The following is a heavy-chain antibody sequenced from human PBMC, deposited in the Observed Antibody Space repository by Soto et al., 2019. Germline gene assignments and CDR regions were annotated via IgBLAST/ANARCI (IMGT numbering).Heavy chain of an antibody. J-gene: IGHJ4*02. CDR1: GFSLSTSGVG. V-gene: IGHV2-5*02. CDR3: AHSLIPNWGSRGAFDY. D-gene: IGHD7-27*01. Sequence: QITSKESGPPLVKPTQTLTLTCTFSGFSLSTSGVGVGWIRQPPGKALEWLALIYWDDDKRYSPSLKSRLTITKDTSKNQVVLTMTNMDPVDTATYYCAHSLIPNWGSRGAFDYWGQGTLVTVSS. CDR2: IYWDDDK.